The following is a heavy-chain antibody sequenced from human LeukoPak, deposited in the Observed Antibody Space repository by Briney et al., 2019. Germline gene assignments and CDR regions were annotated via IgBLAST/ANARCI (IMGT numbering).Heavy chain of an antibody. J-gene: IGHJ4*02. D-gene: IGHD5-18*01. Sequence: GRSLRLSCAASGFTFSSYGMHWVRQAPGKGLEWVAVISYDGSNKYYADSVRGRFTISRDNSKNTLYLQMNSLRAKDTAIYYCMTAAGYNFGQYWGQGTLVTVSS. CDR3: MTAAGYNFGQY. V-gene: IGHV3-30*03. CDR2: ISYDGSNK. CDR1: GFTFSSYG.